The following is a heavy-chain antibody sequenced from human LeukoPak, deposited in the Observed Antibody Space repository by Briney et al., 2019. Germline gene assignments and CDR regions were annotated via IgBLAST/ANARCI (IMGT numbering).Heavy chain of an antibody. J-gene: IGHJ2*01. D-gene: IGHD6-19*01. CDR3: ARDGYSSGPGDWYFDL. CDR2: ISYDGSNK. Sequence: GGSLRLSCAASGFTFGIYSMHWVRQAPGKGLEWVPVISYDGSNKYYTDSVKGRFTISRDNSKNTVSLQMNSLRTEDTAVYYCARDGYSSGPGDWYFDLWGRGTLVTVSS. CDR1: GFTFGIYS. V-gene: IGHV3-30-3*01.